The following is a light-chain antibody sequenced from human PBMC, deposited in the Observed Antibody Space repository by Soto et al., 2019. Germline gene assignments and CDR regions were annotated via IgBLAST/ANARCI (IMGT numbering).Light chain of an antibody. CDR2: AAS. CDR3: QQYDTRPTMT. Sequence: IQLTQSPSSLSASVGESVTITCRAIQDIDNYLTWYQHRPGEAPKLLIYAASYLETGVPARFSGSGSGTDFSFTITSLQPEDSATYYCQQYDTRPTMTFGQGTRLDI. J-gene: IGKJ5*01. V-gene: IGKV1-33*01. CDR1: QDIDNY.